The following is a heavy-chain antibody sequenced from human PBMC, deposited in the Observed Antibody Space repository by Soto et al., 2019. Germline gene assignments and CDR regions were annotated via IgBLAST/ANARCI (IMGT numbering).Heavy chain of an antibody. CDR1: GGTFSSYA. J-gene: IGHJ4*02. D-gene: IGHD6-6*01. CDR3: ARVWSIAARPTRGYYFDY. CDR2: IIPIFGTA. V-gene: IGHV1-69*01. Sequence: QVQLVQSGAEVKKPGSSVKVSCKASGGTFSSYAISWVRQAPGQGLEWMGGIIPIFGTANYAQKFQGRVTIPADESTSTAYMELSSLRSEDTAVYYCARVWSIAARPTRGYYFDYWGQGTLVTVSS.